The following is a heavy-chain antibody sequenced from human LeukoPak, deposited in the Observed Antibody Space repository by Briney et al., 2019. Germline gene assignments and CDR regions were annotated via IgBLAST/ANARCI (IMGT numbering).Heavy chain of an antibody. D-gene: IGHD3-3*01. CDR3: ARGATNDFWSGYGWFDP. J-gene: IGHJ5*02. Sequence: PGGSLRLSCAASGFTFNSYTLHWVRQAPGKGPEWVALMSHDGSNIFHAKSVKGRFTISRDNSKNTLYLQMNNLRAEDTAVYSCARGATNDFWSGYGWFDPWGQGTLVIVSS. CDR1: GFTFNSYT. CDR2: MSHDGSNI. V-gene: IGHV3-30-3*01.